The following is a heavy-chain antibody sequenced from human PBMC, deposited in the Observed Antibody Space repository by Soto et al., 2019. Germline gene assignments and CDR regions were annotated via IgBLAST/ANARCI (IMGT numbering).Heavy chain of an antibody. D-gene: IGHD3-16*01. CDR2: IYHSGST. V-gene: IGHV4-4*02. Sequence: QVQLLESGPGLVKPSETLSLICTVSGGSIRSSHWWSWVRQPPGKGLERIGEIYHSGSTNLDPSLKSRVTLSVDKSKNQFSLKLDSVTAADTAVYYCARDKATVGGYNLYDPWGQGILVTVSS. CDR3: ARDKATVGGYNLYDP. CDR1: GGSIRSSHW. J-gene: IGHJ5*02.